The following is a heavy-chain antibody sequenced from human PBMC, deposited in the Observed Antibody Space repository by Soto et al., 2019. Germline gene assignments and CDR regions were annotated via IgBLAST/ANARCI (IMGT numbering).Heavy chain of an antibody. J-gene: IGHJ5*02. V-gene: IGHV3-74*01. D-gene: IGHD2-15*01. CDR3: AREFCSGGNCYTYYFDP. Sequence: GGSLRLSCAASGLTFNIYWMHWVRQAPGKGLVWVSHINTDGSNTNYADSVKGRFTISRDNAKSTLFLQMNSLRDEDTAVYYCAREFCSGGNCYTYYFDPWGQGIPVTVSS. CDR2: INTDGSNT. CDR1: GLTFNIYW.